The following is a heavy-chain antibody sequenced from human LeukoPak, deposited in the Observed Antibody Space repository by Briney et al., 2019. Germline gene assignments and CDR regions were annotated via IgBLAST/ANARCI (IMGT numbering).Heavy chain of an antibody. CDR1: GFTFSSYA. Sequence: GGSLRLSCAASGFTFSSYAMHWVRQAPGKGLEWVAVISYDGSNKYYADSVKGRFTISRDNSKNTLYLQMNSLRAEDTAVYYCARDGGSYYIACDIWGQGTMVTVSP. J-gene: IGHJ3*02. CDR3: ARDGGSYYIACDI. CDR2: ISYDGSNK. D-gene: IGHD1-26*01. V-gene: IGHV3-30-3*01.